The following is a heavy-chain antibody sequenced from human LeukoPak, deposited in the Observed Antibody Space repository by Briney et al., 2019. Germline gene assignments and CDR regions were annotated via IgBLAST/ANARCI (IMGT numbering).Heavy chain of an antibody. CDR1: GFTFSSYA. Sequence: GGSLRLSCAACGFTFSSYAMHWVRQAPGKGLEWVAVISYDGSNKYYADSVKGRFTISRDNSKNTLYLQMNSLRAEDTAVYYCARDSSPSAVVVPYYYYGMDVWGQGTTVTVSS. CDR2: ISYDGSNK. D-gene: IGHD2-2*01. J-gene: IGHJ6*02. V-gene: IGHV3-30-3*01. CDR3: ARDSSPSAVVVPYYYYGMDV.